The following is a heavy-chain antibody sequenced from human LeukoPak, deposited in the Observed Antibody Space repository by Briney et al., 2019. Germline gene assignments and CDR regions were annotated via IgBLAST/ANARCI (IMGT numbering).Heavy chain of an antibody. CDR2: IYYSGNT. V-gene: IGHV4-59*12. J-gene: IGHJ3*02. CDR3: ARSRLLLRTPFPIGAFDI. D-gene: IGHD3-22*01. CDR1: GGSISSYY. Sequence: SETLSLTCIVSGGSISSYYWSWIRQPPGKGLEWIGYIYYSGNTNYNPSLKSRVTISVDTSKNQFSLKLSSVTAADTAVYYCARSRLLLRTPFPIGAFDIWGQGTMVTISS.